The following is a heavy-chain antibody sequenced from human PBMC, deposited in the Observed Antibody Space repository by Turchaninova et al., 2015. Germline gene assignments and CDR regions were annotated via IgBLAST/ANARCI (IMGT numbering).Heavy chain of an antibody. CDR3: ARRAITIYGGSFDQ. D-gene: IGHD3-3*01. V-gene: IGHV4-39*01. CDR2: FHASGST. CDR1: GGPRGSSSSD. J-gene: IGHJ4*02. Sequence: QLQLQESGPGLVKPSATLALPCTVSGGPRGSSSSDWGWVRQPQGGGLWWIGSFHASGSTYYNPSLKSRLTISVDMSMAQFSLKLYSVTAADTAVYYCARRAITIYGGSFDQWGRGSLVTVSS.